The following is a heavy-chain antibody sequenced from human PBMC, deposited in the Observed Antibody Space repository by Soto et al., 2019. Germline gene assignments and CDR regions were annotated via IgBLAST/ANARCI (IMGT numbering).Heavy chain of an antibody. D-gene: IGHD4-17*01. Sequence: PGGSLRLSCAASGFSFSDYSMNWVRQAPGKGLEWVSYITSSGDSIYYADSVKGRFTVSRDNAKNSLFLQMNGLRDEDTAVYYCARLPKGSTVTSWGQGTLVTVSS. J-gene: IGHJ4*02. V-gene: IGHV3-48*02. CDR2: ITSSGDSI. CDR1: GFSFSDYS. CDR3: ARLPKGSTVTS.